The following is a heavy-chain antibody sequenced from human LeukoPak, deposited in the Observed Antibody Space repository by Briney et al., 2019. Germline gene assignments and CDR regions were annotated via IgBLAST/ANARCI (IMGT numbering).Heavy chain of an antibody. V-gene: IGHV3-30*02. CDR3: ARSPDADYNYYMDV. J-gene: IGHJ6*03. CDR2: IRYDGSNE. Sequence: GGSLRLSCAASGFTFRSYGMHWVRQAPGKGLEWVAFIRYDGSNEYYADSVKGRFTISRGNSKNTLYLQMNSLSAEDTAVYYCARSPDADYNYYMDVWGKGTTVTVSS. CDR1: GFTFRSYG. D-gene: IGHD2-8*01.